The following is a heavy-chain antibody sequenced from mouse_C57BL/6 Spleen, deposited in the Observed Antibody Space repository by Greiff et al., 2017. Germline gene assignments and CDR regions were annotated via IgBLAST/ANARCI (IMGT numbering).Heavy chain of an antibody. Sequence: QVQLQQPGAELVKPGASVKLSCKASGYTFTSYWMHWVKQRPGQGLEWIGMIHLNSGSTNYNEKFQSKATLTVDKSSSTAYMQLSSLTSEDSAVYYCARSGTWDYFDYWGQGTTLTVSS. CDR3: ARSGTWDYFDY. D-gene: IGHD3-2*02. V-gene: IGHV1-64*01. CDR1: GYTFTSYW. J-gene: IGHJ2*01. CDR2: IHLNSGST.